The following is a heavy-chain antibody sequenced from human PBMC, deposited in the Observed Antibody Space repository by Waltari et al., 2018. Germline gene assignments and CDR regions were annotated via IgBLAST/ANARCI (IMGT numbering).Heavy chain of an antibody. CDR1: GYTFTSYA. D-gene: IGHD6-19*01. CDR2: MNPNSGNT. Sequence: QVQLVQSGAEVKKPGASVKVSCKASGYTFTSYAINWVRQATGQGLEWMGWMNPNSGNTGYAQKFQGRVTMTRNTSISTAYMELSSLRSEDTAVYYCASSYSSGWFSAEYFQHWGQGTLVTVSS. J-gene: IGHJ1*01. CDR3: ASSYSSGWFSAEYFQH. V-gene: IGHV1-8*01.